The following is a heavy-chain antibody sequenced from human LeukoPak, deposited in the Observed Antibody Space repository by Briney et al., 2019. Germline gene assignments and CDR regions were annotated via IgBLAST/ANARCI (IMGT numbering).Heavy chain of an antibody. D-gene: IGHD2-15*01. CDR1: GFTFSSYW. CDR2: INSDGSSI. CDR3: AREDGYCSGGNCYSYFDS. V-gene: IGHV3-74*01. J-gene: IGHJ4*02. Sequence: PGGSLRLSCAASGFTFSSYWMHWIRQAPGQGLVWVSRINSDGSSINYADSVRGRFTITRDNTRNSLFLQMYSLRAEDTAVYFCAREDGYCSGGNCYSYFDSWGQGTLVTVSS.